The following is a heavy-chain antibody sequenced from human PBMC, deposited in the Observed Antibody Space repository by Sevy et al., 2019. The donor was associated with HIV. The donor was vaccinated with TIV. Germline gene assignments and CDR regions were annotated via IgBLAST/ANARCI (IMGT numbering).Heavy chain of an antibody. CDR1: GFTVSSNY. V-gene: IGHV3-53*01. D-gene: IGHD5-12*01. J-gene: IGHJ4*02. Sequence: GESLKISCAASGFTVSSNYMSWVRQAPGKGLEWVSVIYSGGSTYYADSVKGRFTISRDNSKNTLYLQMNSLRAEDTAVYYCARSHSGYDLTIFDYWGQGTLVTASS. CDR2: IYSGGST. CDR3: ARSHSGYDLTIFDY.